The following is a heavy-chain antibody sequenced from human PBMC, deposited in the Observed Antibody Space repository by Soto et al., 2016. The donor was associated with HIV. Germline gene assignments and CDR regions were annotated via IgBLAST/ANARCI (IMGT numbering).Heavy chain of an antibody. CDR3: ARCVAVTGVLDKYYYMDV. CDR1: GGSISGQY. CDR2: LYASGGT. V-gene: IGHV4-4*07. D-gene: IGHD2-8*02. J-gene: IGHJ6*03. Sequence: QVQLQESGPGLVKPSETLSLTCTVSGGSISGQYWSWIRQSAEKGLEWIGRLYASGGTNYNPSLKSRVNILIDKSKNQFSLELRSVTAADTAVYYCARCVAVTGVLDKYYYMDVWGRRDDGHRLL.